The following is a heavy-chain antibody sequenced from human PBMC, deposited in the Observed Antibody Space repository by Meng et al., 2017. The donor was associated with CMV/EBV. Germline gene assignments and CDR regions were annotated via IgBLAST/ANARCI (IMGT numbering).Heavy chain of an antibody. V-gene: IGHV3-66*01. Sequence: EMALGESGGGLVQPGGSLRLSCTASGFSVSSNYMSWVRQAPGKGLEWISIIYGSGNTYYGDSVKGRFTISRDNFRNTLYLQMNSLRAEDTAVYYCAREIPQAWASWGQGTLVTVSS. CDR3: AREIPQAWAS. D-gene: IGHD2-21*01. CDR2: IYGSGNT. J-gene: IGHJ5*02. CDR1: GFSVSSNY.